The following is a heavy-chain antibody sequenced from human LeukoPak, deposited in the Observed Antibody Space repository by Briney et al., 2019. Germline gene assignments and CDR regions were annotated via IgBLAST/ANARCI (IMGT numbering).Heavy chain of an antibody. Sequence: GGSLRLSCAASGFTFSSYSMNWVRQAPGKGLEWVSSISSSSSYIYYADSVKGRFTISRDNAKNSLYLQMNSLRAEDTAVYYCARDAYCSSTSCYRWDYYYYGMDVWGQGTTVTVSS. CDR3: ARDAYCSSTSCYRWDYYYYGMDV. CDR1: GFTFSSYS. J-gene: IGHJ6*02. CDR2: ISSSSSYI. D-gene: IGHD2-2*02. V-gene: IGHV3-21*01.